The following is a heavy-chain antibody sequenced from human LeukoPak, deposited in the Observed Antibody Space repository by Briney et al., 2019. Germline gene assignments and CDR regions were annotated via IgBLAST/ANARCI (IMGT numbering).Heavy chain of an antibody. V-gene: IGHV3-21*01. CDR3: ARSAGYCSSSSCSEFDY. CDR2: ISSSSSYI. D-gene: IGHD2-2*01. Sequence: GGSLRLSCAASGFTFSSYSMNWVRQAPGKGLEWVSSISSSSSYIYYADSVKGRFTISRDNAKNSLYLQMNSLRAEDTAVYYCARSAGYCSSSSCSEFDYWGQGTLVIVSS. J-gene: IGHJ4*02. CDR1: GFTFSSYS.